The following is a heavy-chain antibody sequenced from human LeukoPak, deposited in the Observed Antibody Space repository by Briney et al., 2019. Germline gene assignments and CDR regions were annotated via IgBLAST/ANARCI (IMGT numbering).Heavy chain of an antibody. Sequence: GGSLRLSCAASGFTFSSYSMNWVRQAPGKGLEWVSYISSSSSTIYYADSVKGRFAISRDNAKNSLYLQMNSLRAEDTAVYYCARRQTTVTKGRDYFDYRGQGTLVTVSS. CDR3: ARRQTTVTKGRDYFDY. CDR1: GFTFSSYS. D-gene: IGHD4-11*01. CDR2: ISSSSSTI. J-gene: IGHJ4*02. V-gene: IGHV3-48*01.